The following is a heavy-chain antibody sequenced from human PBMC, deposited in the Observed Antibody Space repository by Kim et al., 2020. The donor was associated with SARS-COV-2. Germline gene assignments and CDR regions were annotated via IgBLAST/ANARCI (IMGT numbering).Heavy chain of an antibody. Sequence: GGSLRLSCAASGFTFSSYGMHWVRQAPGKGLEWVAVISYDGSNKYYADSVKGRFTISRDNSKNTLYLQMNSLRAEDTAVYYCARGSRITMVRGVIITEAGNDYWGQGTLVTVSS. CDR3: ARGSRITMVRGVIITEAGNDY. V-gene: IGHV3-33*05. CDR1: GFTFSSYG. CDR2: ISYDGSNK. D-gene: IGHD3-10*01. J-gene: IGHJ4*02.